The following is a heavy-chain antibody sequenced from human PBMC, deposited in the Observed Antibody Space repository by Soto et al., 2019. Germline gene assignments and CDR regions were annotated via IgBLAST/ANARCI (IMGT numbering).Heavy chain of an antibody. CDR1: GFTFSSYS. CDR2: ISSSSSTI. V-gene: IGHV3-48*01. Sequence: PGGSLRLSCAASGFTFSSYSMNWVRQAPGRGLEWVSYISSSSSTIYYADSVKGRFTISRDNAKNSLYLQMNSLRAEDTAVYYCARVMAEQWLASPGDYYCMDVWGKGTTVTVSS. CDR3: ARVMAEQWLASPGDYYCMDV. D-gene: IGHD6-19*01. J-gene: IGHJ6*03.